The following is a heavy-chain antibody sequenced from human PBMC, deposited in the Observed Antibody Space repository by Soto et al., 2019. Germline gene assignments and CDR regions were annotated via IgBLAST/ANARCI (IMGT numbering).Heavy chain of an antibody. V-gene: IGHV3-48*02. D-gene: IGHD2-8*01. CDR3: ARDRDAYCSKGICSGPYFDY. CDR1: GFTFSTYS. Sequence: EVQLVESGRGLVQPGGSLRLSCAASGFTFSTYSINWVRQAPGKGLEWISYISDNSSVIYYADAVKGRFTISRDNAKNSLYLQMNSLRDEDMAVYYCARDRDAYCSKGICSGPYFDYWGQGTLVTVSS. CDR2: ISDNSSVI. J-gene: IGHJ4*02.